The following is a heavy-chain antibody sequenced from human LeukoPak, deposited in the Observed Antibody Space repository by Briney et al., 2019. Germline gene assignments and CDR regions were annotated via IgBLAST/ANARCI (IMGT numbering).Heavy chain of an antibody. CDR1: GFTFSSYG. V-gene: IGHV3-30*03. CDR2: ISYDGSNK. Sequence: GRSLRLSCAASGFTFSSYGMHWVRQAPGKGLEWVAVISYDGSNKYYADSVKGRFTISRDNSKNTLYLQMNSLRAEDTAVYYCARDSRESFDYWGQGTLVTVSS. J-gene: IGHJ4*02. CDR3: ARDSRESFDY.